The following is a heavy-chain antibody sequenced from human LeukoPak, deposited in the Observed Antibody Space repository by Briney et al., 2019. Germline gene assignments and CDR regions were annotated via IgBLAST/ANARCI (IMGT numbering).Heavy chain of an antibody. CDR1: GFSFTNAW. J-gene: IGHJ4*02. D-gene: IGHD3-3*01. CDR3: AREGYDFWSGYYTY. V-gene: IGHV3-20*04. CDR2: INWNGGST. Sequence: GGSLRLSCEASGFSFTNAWMNWVRLAPGKGLEWVSGINWNGGSTGYADSVKGRFTISRDNAKNSLYLQMNSLRAEDTALYYCAREGYDFWSGYYTYWGQGTLVTVSS.